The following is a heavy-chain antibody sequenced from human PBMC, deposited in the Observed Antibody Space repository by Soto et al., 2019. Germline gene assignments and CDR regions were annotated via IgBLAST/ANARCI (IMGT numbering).Heavy chain of an antibody. D-gene: IGHD3-10*01. Sequence: SETLSLTCTVSGGSISNGGYYWRWIRPHPGKGLEWIGYIYYSGSTYYNPSLKSRVTISVDTSKNQFSLKLSSVTAADTAVYYCARDLRFRGFYGMDVWGQGTTVTVSS. CDR1: GGSISNGGYY. CDR2: IYYSGST. CDR3: ARDLRFRGFYGMDV. V-gene: IGHV4-31*03. J-gene: IGHJ6*02.